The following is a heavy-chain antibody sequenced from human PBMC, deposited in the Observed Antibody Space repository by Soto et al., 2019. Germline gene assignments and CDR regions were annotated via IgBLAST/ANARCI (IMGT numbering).Heavy chain of an antibody. CDR3: ARHPECIAEIGWFDP. Sequence: GGSLRLSCAASGFTFSSYSMNWVRQAPGKGLEWVSYISSSSSTIYYADSVKGRFTISRDNAKNSLYLQMNSLRAEDTAVYYCARHPECIAEIGWFDPWGQGNRVTVSS. J-gene: IGHJ5*02. CDR1: GFTFSSYS. CDR2: ISSSSSTI. D-gene: IGHD6-13*01. V-gene: IGHV3-48*01.